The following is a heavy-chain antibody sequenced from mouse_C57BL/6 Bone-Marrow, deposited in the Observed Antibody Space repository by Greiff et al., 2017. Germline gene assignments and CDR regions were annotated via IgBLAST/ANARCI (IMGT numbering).Heavy chain of an antibody. D-gene: IGHD4-1*01. CDR2: SRNKANDYTT. Sequence: EVQGVESGGGLVQSGRSLRLSCATSGFTFSDFYMEWVRQAPGKGLEWIAASRNKANDYTTEYSAFVKGRFIVSRDTSQSILYLQMNALRAEDTAIYYCARDLGRGYFDYWGQGTTLTVSS. CDR3: ARDLGRGYFDY. V-gene: IGHV7-1*01. J-gene: IGHJ2*01. CDR1: GFTFSDFY.